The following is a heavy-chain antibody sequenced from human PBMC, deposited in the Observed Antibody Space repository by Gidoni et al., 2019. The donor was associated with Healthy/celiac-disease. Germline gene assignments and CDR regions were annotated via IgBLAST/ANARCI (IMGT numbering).Heavy chain of an antibody. CDR2: MTPNRGNT. V-gene: IGHV1-8*01. Sequence: QVQLVQSGAEVKKPVASVKVSCKASGYSFTSYVINWVRQATGQGLAWMGWMTPNRGNTGYEQKCQGRVTMTRNTSIGTAYMELSSLRSEDTAVYYCARGLKKRFLEWLLYRAWGYWGQGTLVTVSS. J-gene: IGHJ4*02. CDR1: GYSFTSYV. D-gene: IGHD3-3*01. CDR3: ARGLKKRFLEWLLYRAWGY.